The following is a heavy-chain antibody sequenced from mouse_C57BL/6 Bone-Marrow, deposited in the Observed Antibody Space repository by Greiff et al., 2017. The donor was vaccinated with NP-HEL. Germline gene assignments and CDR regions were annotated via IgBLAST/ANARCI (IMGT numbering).Heavy chain of an antibody. V-gene: IGHV1-80*01. CDR3: ARRGPYGSSYLYYFDY. Sequence: QVQLQQSGAELVKPGASVKISCKASGYAFSSYWMNWVKQRPGKGLEWIGQIYPGDGDTNYNGKFKGKATLTADKSSSTAYMPLSSLTSEDSAVYFCARRGPYGSSYLYYFDYWGQGTTLTVSS. CDR1: GYAFSSYW. CDR2: IYPGDGDT. J-gene: IGHJ2*01. D-gene: IGHD1-1*01.